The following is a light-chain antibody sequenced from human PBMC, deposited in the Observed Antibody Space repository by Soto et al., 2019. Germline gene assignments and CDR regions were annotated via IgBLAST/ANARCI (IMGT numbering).Light chain of an antibody. CDR2: WAS. Sequence: DIVMTQFPDSLAVSLGERATINCRSSQSVLYNSNNKNYLAWYQQKPGQPPKLLIYWASTRDSGVPDRFSGSGSGTEFTLTISSLQAEDVAVYYCQQYYTTPLTFGGGTKVGIK. V-gene: IGKV4-1*01. CDR3: QQYYTTPLT. CDR1: QSVLYNSNNKNY. J-gene: IGKJ4*02.